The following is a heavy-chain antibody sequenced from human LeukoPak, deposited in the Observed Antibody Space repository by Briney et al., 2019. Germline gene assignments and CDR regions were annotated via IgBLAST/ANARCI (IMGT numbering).Heavy chain of an antibody. V-gene: IGHV1-2*06. CDR3: ARDLRKYYYDSSGYLP. D-gene: IGHD3-22*01. CDR1: GYTFTGYY. Sequence: ASVKVSCKASGYTFTGYYMRWVRQAPGQGLEWMGRINPNSGGTNYAQKFQGRVTMTRDTSISTAYMELSRLRSDDTAVYYCARDLRKYYYDSSGYLPWGQGTLVTVSS. J-gene: IGHJ5*02. CDR2: INPNSGGT.